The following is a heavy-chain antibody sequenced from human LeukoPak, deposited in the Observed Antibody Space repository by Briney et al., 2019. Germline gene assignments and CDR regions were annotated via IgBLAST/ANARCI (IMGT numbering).Heavy chain of an antibody. CDR2: ISSSSDYI. V-gene: IGHV3-21*01. CDR3: ARRGVITPSYFDY. J-gene: IGHJ4*02. D-gene: IGHD4-23*01. CDR1: GFPFNRYT. Sequence: GSLRLSCVASGFPFNRYTMNWVRQAPGKGLEWVSSISSSSDYIYYRDSVKGRFTISRDNAKNSMFLQMNSLRAEDTAVYYCARRGVITPSYFDYWGQGILVTVSS.